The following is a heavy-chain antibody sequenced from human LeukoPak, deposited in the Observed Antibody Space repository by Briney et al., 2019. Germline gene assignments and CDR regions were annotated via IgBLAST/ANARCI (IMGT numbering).Heavy chain of an antibody. CDR1: GGSFSGYY. CDR3: ARRLMITFGGVIVIRPGYFDY. J-gene: IGHJ4*02. D-gene: IGHD3-16*02. Sequence: PSETLSLTCAVYGGSFSGYYWSWICQPPGKGLEWIGEINHSGSTNYNPSLKSRVTISVDTSKNQFSLKLSSVTAADTAVYYCARRLMITFGGVIVIRPGYFDYWGQGTLVTVSS. CDR2: INHSGST. V-gene: IGHV4-34*01.